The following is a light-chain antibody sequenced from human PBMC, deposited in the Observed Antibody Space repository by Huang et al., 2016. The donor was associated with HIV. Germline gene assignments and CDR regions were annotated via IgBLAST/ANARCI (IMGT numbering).Light chain of an antibody. CDR1: QSVSSS. CDR3: QQRSNWPLFT. Sequence: EIVLTQSPATLSLSPGERATLSCKASQSVSSSLAWYQQKTGQAPRLLIYDTSNRATGIPARFSGSESGTDFTLTISSLESEDFAVYYCQQRSNWPLFTFGPGTKVDIK. CDR2: DTS. V-gene: IGKV3-11*01. J-gene: IGKJ3*01.